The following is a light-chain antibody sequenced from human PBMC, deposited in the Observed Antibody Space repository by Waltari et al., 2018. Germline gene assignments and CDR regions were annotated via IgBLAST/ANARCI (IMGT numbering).Light chain of an antibody. Sequence: DTQLSQFPSTLAASVGYRVTITCRAREAINKWLVWYQQKPGKAPKVLIYDASTLQSGVPSRFSGSGSGTEFTHTIDSLQPDDFATYYCQQYNRFSPFGQGTNVEVK. CDR1: EAINKW. V-gene: IGKV1-5*01. CDR2: DAS. CDR3: QQYNRFSP. J-gene: IGKJ1*01.